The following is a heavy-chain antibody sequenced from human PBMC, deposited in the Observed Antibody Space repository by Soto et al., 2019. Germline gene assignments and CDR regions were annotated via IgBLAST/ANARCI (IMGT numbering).Heavy chain of an antibody. V-gene: IGHV3-21*01. CDR3: ARAKTTKIVVVVAATYFDY. CDR2: ISSSSSYI. CDR1: GFTFSSYS. J-gene: IGHJ4*02. Sequence: GGSLRLSCAASGFTFSSYSMNWVRQAPGKGLEWVSSISSSSSYIYYADSVKGRFTISRDNAKNSLYLQMNSLRAEDTAVYYCARAKTTKIVVVVAATYFDYWGQGTLVTVSS. D-gene: IGHD2-15*01.